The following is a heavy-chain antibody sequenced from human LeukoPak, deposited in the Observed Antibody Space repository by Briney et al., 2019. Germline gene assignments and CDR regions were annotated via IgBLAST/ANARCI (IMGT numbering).Heavy chain of an antibody. Sequence: GGSLRLSCTASGFTFGDYAMSWFRQAPGKGLEWVGFIRSKAYGGTTEYAASVKGRFTISRDNAKNSLYLQMNSLRDEDSAVYYCARDQGIFDYWGQGTLVTVSS. CDR2: IRSKAYGGTT. V-gene: IGHV3-49*03. J-gene: IGHJ4*02. CDR1: GFTFGDYA. CDR3: ARDQGIFDY.